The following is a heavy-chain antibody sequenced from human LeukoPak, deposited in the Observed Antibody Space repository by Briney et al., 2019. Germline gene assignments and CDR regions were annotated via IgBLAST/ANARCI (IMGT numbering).Heavy chain of an antibody. CDR2: ISWNSGSI. V-gene: IGHV3-9*01. J-gene: IGHJ4*02. D-gene: IGHD3-10*01. Sequence: PGRSLRLSCAASGFTFDDYAMHWVRQAPGKGLEWVSGISWNSGSIGYADSVKGRFTISRDNAKNSLYLQMNSLRAEDTALYYCAKVRDRWPEYYFDYWGQGTLVTVSS. CDR3: AKVRDRWPEYYFDY. CDR1: GFTFDDYA.